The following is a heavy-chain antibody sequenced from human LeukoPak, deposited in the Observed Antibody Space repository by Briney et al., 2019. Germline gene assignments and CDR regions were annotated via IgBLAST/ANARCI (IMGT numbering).Heavy chain of an antibody. CDR2: ISCSGST. CDR3: ARAVSSVVVIPF. Sequence: SETLSLTCTVSGGSISSYYWSWIRQPPGKGLEWIGYISCSGSTNYNHSLKSRVTISVDTSKNQFSLKLSSVTAADTAVYYCARAVSSVVVIPFWGQGTLVTVSS. D-gene: IGHD3-22*01. J-gene: IGHJ4*02. CDR1: GGSISSYY. V-gene: IGHV4-59*01.